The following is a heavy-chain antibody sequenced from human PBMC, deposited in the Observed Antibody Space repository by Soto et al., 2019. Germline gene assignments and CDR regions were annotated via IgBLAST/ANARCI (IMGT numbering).Heavy chain of an antibody. D-gene: IGHD3-3*01. CDR3: AKDLEHYDFWSVYYTPDAFEI. J-gene: IGHJ3*02. V-gene: IGHV3-23*01. Sequence: EVQLLESGGGLVQPGGSLRLSCAASGFTFSSYAMSWVRQAPGKGLEWVSAISGSGGSTYYADSVKGRFTISRDNSKNTLYLQMNSLRAEDTAVYYCAKDLEHYDFWSVYYTPDAFEIWGQGTLVTVSS. CDR1: GFTFSSYA. CDR2: ISGSGGST.